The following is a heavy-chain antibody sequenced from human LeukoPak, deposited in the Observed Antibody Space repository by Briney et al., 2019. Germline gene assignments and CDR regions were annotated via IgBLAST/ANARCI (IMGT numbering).Heavy chain of an antibody. CDR2: ISSSGSTI. Sequence: GGSLRLSCAASGFTFSSYEMNWVRQAPGKGLEWVSYISSSGSTIYYADSVKGRFTISRDNSKNTLYLQMNSLTAEDTAMYYCATVGVSVPGRRAAFEFWGQGTLAIVSS. CDR3: ATVGVSVPGRRAAFEF. J-gene: IGHJ4*02. V-gene: IGHV3-48*03. CDR1: GFTFSSYE. D-gene: IGHD3-10*02.